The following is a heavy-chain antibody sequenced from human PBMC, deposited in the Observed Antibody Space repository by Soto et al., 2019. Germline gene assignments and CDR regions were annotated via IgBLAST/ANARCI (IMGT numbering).Heavy chain of an antibody. CDR2: IIPIFGTA. J-gene: IGHJ6*02. CDR3: ARAPDFWSGYDYYYGMDV. D-gene: IGHD3-3*01. Sequence: QVQLVQSGAEVKKPGSSVKVSCKASGGTFSSYAISWVRQAPGQGLEWMGGIIPIFGTANYAQKFQGRVTITADEATSTAYMELSSLRSEDTAVYYCARAPDFWSGYDYYYGMDVWGQGTTVTVSS. V-gene: IGHV1-69*01. CDR1: GGTFSSYA.